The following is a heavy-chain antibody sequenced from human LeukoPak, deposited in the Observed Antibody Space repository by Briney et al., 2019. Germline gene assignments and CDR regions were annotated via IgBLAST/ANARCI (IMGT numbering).Heavy chain of an antibody. D-gene: IGHD2-15*01. V-gene: IGHV4-4*02. CDR3: ARIPSAGFCSGGSCHTGDY. J-gene: IGHJ4*02. CDR2: IYHTGFT. Sequence: SETLSLTCAVSRDSVSNNTWWSWVRQPPGKGLEWIGEIYHTGFTRYNPSLESRVTMSVDKSKNQFSLSLSSVTAADTAVYYWARIPSAGFCSGGSCHTGDYWGQGTLVTVSS. CDR1: RDSVSNNTW.